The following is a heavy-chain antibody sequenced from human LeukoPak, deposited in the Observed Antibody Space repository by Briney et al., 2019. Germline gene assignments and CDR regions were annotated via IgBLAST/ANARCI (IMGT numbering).Heavy chain of an antibody. V-gene: IGHV4-4*02. CDR3: ARVTGTTPFDY. J-gene: IGHJ4*02. D-gene: IGHD1-1*01. CDR1: GGSISNTNW. CDR2: ISHSGSA. Sequence: PSGTLSLTCGVSGGSISNTNWWSWVRQPPGQGLEWIGEISHSGSANYNPSLESRVTISVDKSRNQFSLKLTSVTAADTAVYFCARVTGTTPFDYWGQGTLATVSS.